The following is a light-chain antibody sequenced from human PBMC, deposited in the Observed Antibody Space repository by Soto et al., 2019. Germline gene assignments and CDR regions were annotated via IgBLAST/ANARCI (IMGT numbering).Light chain of an antibody. CDR1: QGISSY. Sequence: IRMTQSPSSFSASTGDRVTITCRASQGISSYLAWYQQKPRKAPKLLIYAASTLQSGVPSRFSGSGSGTDFTLTISCLQSEDFATYYCQQYYSYPRTFGQGTKVEIK. V-gene: IGKV1-8*01. J-gene: IGKJ1*01. CDR2: AAS. CDR3: QQYYSYPRT.